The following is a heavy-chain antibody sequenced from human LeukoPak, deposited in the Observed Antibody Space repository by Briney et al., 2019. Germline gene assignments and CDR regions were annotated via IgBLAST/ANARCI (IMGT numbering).Heavy chain of an antibody. V-gene: IGHV4-34*01. CDR3: ARASETAYFDY. Sequence: SETLSLTCAVYGGSFSGYYWSWIRQPPGKGLEWIGEINHSGSTNYNPSLKSRVTISVDTSKNKFSLKLSSVTAADTAVYYCARASETAYFDYWGQGTLVTVSS. J-gene: IGHJ4*02. CDR2: INHSGST. CDR1: GGSFSGYY. D-gene: IGHD5-18*01.